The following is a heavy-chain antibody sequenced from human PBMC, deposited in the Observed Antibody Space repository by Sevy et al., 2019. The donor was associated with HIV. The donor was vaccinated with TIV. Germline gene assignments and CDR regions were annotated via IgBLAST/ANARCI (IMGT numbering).Heavy chain of an antibody. CDR1: GDSISSYY. CDR2: IYYGGTT. D-gene: IGHD5-18*01. Sequence: ETLSLTCTVSGDSISSYYWSWIRQPPGKRLEWIGYIYYGGTTNYNPSLKSRVTLSLDTSKNQFSLKVTSVTASDTAVYYCARDGGGSYGYDYSGQGTLVTVSS. CDR3: ARDGGGSYGYDY. V-gene: IGHV4-59*01. J-gene: IGHJ4*02.